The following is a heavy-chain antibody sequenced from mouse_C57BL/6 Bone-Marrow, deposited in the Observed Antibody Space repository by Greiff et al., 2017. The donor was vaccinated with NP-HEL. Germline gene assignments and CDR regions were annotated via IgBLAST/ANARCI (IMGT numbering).Heavy chain of an antibody. V-gene: IGHV5-17*01. D-gene: IGHD1-1*01. CDR2: ISSGSSTI. Sequence: EVKVVESGGGLVKPGGSLKLSCAASGFTFSDYGMHWVRQAPEKGLEWVAYISSGSSTIYYADTVKGRFTISRDNAKNTLFLQMTSLRSEDTAMYYCARISYYGSNNWYFDVWGTGTTVTVSS. CDR3: ARISYYGSNNWYFDV. J-gene: IGHJ1*03. CDR1: GFTFSDYG.